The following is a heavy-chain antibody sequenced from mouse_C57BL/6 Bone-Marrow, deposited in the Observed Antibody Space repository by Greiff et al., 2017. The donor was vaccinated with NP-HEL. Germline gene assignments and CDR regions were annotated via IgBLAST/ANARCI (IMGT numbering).Heavy chain of an antibody. CDR2: ISDGGSYT. D-gene: IGHD1-1*01. CDR3: ARELRMSY. J-gene: IGHJ3*01. V-gene: IGHV5-4*01. Sequence: EVQVVESGGGLVKPGGSLKLSCAASGFTFSSYAMSWVRQTPEKRLEWVATISDGGSYTYYPDNVKGRFTISRDNAKNNLYLQMSHLKSEDTAMYYCARELRMSYWGQGTLVTVSA. CDR1: GFTFSSYA.